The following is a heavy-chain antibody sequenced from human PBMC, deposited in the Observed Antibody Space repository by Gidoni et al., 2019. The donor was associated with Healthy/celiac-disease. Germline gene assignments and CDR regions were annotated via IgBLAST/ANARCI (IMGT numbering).Heavy chain of an antibody. CDR1: GFTFDDYT. J-gene: IGHJ4*02. V-gene: IGHV3-43*01. CDR3: AKAGIQLWRPIDY. Sequence: EVQLVESGGVVVQPGGSLRLSCAASGFTFDDYTMHWVRQAPGKGLEWVSLISWDGGSTYYADSVKGRFTISRDNSKNSLYLKMNSLRTEDTALYYCAKAGIQLWRPIDYWGQGTLVTVSS. D-gene: IGHD5-18*01. CDR2: ISWDGGST.